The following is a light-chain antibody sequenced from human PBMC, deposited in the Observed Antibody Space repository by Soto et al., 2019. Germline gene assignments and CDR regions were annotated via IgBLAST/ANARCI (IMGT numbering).Light chain of an antibody. CDR1: SSDVGGYNY. J-gene: IGLJ1*01. V-gene: IGLV2-8*01. CDR2: EVN. Sequence: QSVLTQPPSASGSPGQSVAISCTGTSSDVGGYNYVSWYQQHPGKAPKLMIYEVNKRPSGVPDRFSGSKSGNTASRTVSGLQAEDEADYYCSSYAGSSNVFGTGTKVTVL. CDR3: SSYAGSSNV.